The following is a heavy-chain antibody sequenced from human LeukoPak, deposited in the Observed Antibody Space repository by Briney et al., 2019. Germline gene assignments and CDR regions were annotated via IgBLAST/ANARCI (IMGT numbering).Heavy chain of an antibody. CDR3: ARVPITMVRGDAFDI. V-gene: IGHV1-2*02. J-gene: IGHJ3*02. CDR1: GYTFTGYY. D-gene: IGHD3-10*01. CDR2: INPNSGGT. Sequence: ASVTVSCKVSGYTFTGYYMHWVRQAPGQGLEWMGWINPNSGGTNYAQKFQGRVTMTRDTSISTAYMELSRLRSDDTAVYYCARVPITMVRGDAFDIWGQGTMVTVSS.